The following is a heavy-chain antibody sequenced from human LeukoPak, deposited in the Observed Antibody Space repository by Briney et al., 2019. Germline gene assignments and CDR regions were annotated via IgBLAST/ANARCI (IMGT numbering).Heavy chain of an antibody. V-gene: IGHV3-48*01. D-gene: IGHD4-23*01. J-gene: IGHJ6*02. CDR3: AKGLHGGNVDYGMDV. CDR1: GFTFSAYS. Sequence: PGGSLRLSCAASGFTFSAYSMNWVRQAPGKGLEWVSYISSSSSTIYYADSVKGRLTISRGDAKNTLYLQMNSLRAEDTAVYYCAKGLHGGNVDYGMDVWGPGTTVTVSS. CDR2: ISSSSSTI.